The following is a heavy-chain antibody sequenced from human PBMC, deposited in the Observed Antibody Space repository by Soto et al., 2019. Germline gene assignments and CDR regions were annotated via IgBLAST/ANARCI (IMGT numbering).Heavy chain of an antibody. CDR2: FDPEDGET. Sequence: ASVKVSCKVSGYTLTELSMHWVRQAPGKGLEWMGGFDPEDGETIYAQKFQGRVTMTEDTSTDTAYMELSSLRSEDTAVYYCATDLRSSSCIHYWGQGTLVTVSS. CDR1: GYTLTELS. CDR3: ATDLRSSSCIHY. D-gene: IGHD6-13*01. V-gene: IGHV1-24*01. J-gene: IGHJ4*02.